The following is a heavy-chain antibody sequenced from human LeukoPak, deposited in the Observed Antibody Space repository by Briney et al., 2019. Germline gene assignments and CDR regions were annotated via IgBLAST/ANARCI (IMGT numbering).Heavy chain of an antibody. CDR2: IHWDDDK. CDR1: GFSLSNSEVG. CDR3: ARTRSSGYYDAFDV. D-gene: IGHD3-22*01. V-gene: IGHV2-5*02. J-gene: IGHJ3*01. Sequence: PGPTLVKPTQTLTLTCTFSGFSLSNSEVGVGWIRQPPGKALEWLAVIHWDDDKRFSRSLRNRLTITKDTAKNQVVLTLSNMDPVDTGTYHCARTRSSGYYDAFDVWGQGTMVIVSS.